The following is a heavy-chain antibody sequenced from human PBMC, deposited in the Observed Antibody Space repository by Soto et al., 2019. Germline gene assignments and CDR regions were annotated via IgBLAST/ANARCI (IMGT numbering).Heavy chain of an antibody. CDR2: VYYSGST. V-gene: IGHV4-39*01. CDR3: ARHQYYYDSSGYTLDY. J-gene: IGHJ4*02. Sequence: SETLSLTCTVSGGSISSSTYYWGWIRQPPGKGLEWIGSVYYSGSTYYNPSLKSRVTISVDTSNNQFSLKLNSVTAADTAVYYCARHQYYYDSSGYTLDYWGQRTLVTVSS. D-gene: IGHD3-22*01. CDR1: GGSISSSTYY.